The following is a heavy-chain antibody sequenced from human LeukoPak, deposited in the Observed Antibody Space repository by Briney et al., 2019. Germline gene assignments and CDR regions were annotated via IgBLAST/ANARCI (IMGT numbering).Heavy chain of an antibody. CDR3: ARRRDGYNS. J-gene: IGHJ4*02. CDR1: GFTFSSYS. Sequence: HPGGSLRLSCAASGFTFSSYSINWVRQAPGKGLEWVSYISSSSTTIYYADSVKGRFTISRDNAKNSLYLQMNSLRAEDTAVYYCARRRDGYNSWGQGTLVTVSS. D-gene: IGHD5-24*01. CDR2: ISSSSTTI. V-gene: IGHV3-48*01.